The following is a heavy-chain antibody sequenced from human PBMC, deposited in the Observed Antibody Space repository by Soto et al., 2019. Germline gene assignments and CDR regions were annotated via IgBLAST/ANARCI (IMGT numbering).Heavy chain of an antibody. D-gene: IGHD3-22*01. CDR1: GFTFSSYA. Sequence: GGSLRLSCAASGFTFSSYAMSWVRQAPGKGLEWVSAISGSGGSTYYADSVKGRFTISRDNSKNTLYLQMNSLRAEDTAVYYCAKVDHNYYDSSGPGGYFDYWGQGTLVTVSS. CDR2: ISGSGGST. V-gene: IGHV3-23*01. CDR3: AKVDHNYYDSSGPGGYFDY. J-gene: IGHJ4*02.